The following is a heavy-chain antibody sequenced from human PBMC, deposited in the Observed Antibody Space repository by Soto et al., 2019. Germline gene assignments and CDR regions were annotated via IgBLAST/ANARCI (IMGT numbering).Heavy chain of an antibody. CDR1: GFTFTNYA. J-gene: IGHJ4*02. CDR3: ATDVGPIMFDS. Sequence: EVQLWESGGDFIQPGGSLRVSCAASGFTFTNYAMSWVRQAPGKGLEWVSTIDHAGVNTHYADSVKGRFTISRDNSKGTLYLQMNSLRAEDTAIYYCATDVGPIMFDSWGQGALITVSS. V-gene: IGHV3-23*01. D-gene: IGHD1-26*01. CDR2: IDHAGVNT.